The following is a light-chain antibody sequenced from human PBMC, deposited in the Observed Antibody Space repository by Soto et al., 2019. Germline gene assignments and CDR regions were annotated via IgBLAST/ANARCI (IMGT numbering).Light chain of an antibody. CDR3: QQYNDWPRT. CDR1: QSVSNN. Sequence: EIVMTQSPATLSVSPGERASLSCRASQSVSNNLAWYQQKPGQAPRLLFYGASSRATGIPARFSGSGSGTEFTLTNSSLQSEDFAVYYCQQYNDWPRTFGQGTTVEIK. CDR2: GAS. J-gene: IGKJ1*01. V-gene: IGKV3-15*01.